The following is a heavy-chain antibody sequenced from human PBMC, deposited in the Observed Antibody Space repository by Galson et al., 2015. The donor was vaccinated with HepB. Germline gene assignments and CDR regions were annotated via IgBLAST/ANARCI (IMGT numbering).Heavy chain of an antibody. CDR2: ISYDGTNK. Sequence: SLRLSCAASGFIFSSYALHWVRQAPGRGLGWVAYISYDGTNKHYADSVKGRFTISRDKSKNTLYLHMNSQREEDTAVYYCAREGEYFFDYWGQGTLVTVSS. V-gene: IGHV3-30*04. CDR1: GFIFSSYA. CDR3: AREGEYFFDY. J-gene: IGHJ4*02.